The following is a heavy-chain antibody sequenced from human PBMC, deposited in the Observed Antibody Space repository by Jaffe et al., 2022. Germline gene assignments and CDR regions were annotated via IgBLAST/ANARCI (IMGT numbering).Heavy chain of an antibody. CDR2: INAGNGNT. CDR1: GYTFTSYA. CDR3: ASERGVVPAAIGEGIAVAEDAFDI. V-gene: IGHV1-3*01. J-gene: IGHJ3*02. Sequence: QVQLVQSGAEVKKPGASVKVSCKASGYTFTSYAMHWVRQAPGQRLEWMGWINAGNGNTKYSQKFQGRVTITRDTSASTAYMELSSLRSEDTAVYYCASERGVVPAAIGEGIAVAEDAFDIWGQGTMVTVSS. D-gene: IGHD2-2*01.